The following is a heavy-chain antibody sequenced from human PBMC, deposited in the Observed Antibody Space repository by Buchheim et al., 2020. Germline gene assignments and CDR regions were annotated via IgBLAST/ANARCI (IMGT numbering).Heavy chain of an antibody. CDR2: ITGSGGSS. CDR3: AKGGSYYYDSSGYYSY. D-gene: IGHD3-22*01. Sequence: EVQLLESGGGLVQPGGSLRLSCAASGFTFSSYAMSWVRQAPGKGLEWVSGITGSGGSSYYADSVKGRFTISRDTSKNTLYLQMKSLRAEDTAVYYCAKGGSYYYDSSGYYSYWGQGTL. CDR1: GFTFSSYA. J-gene: IGHJ4*02. V-gene: IGHV3-23*01.